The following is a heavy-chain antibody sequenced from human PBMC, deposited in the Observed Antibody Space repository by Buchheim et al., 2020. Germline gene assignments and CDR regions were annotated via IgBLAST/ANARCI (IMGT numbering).Heavy chain of an antibody. Sequence: VQLVESGGGLGRPGGSLRLSCVASGFNFGTLWMSWVRQVPGKGLEWVAVISYDGSNKYYADSVKGRFTISRDNSKNTLYLQMNSLRAEDTAVYYCAKDLGAPDPYSSGWYPDYWGQGTL. CDR2: ISYDGSNK. J-gene: IGHJ4*02. CDR1: GFNFGTLW. V-gene: IGHV3-30*18. CDR3: AKDLGAPDPYSSGWYPDY. D-gene: IGHD6-19*01.